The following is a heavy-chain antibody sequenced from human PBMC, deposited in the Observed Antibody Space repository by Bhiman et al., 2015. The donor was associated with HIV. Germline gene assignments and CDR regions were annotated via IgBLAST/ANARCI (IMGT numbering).Heavy chain of an antibody. CDR1: GFTFSNYA. Sequence: QVQLVESGGGVVQPGRSLRLSCAAFGFTFSNYAIHWVRQAPGKGLEWVALISHDGSYKYYADSVKGRFTISRDNSKNTVFLQMNSLRGEDTAVYYCARDRGGYGDYVTYYYGMDVWGRGTTVTVSS. CDR3: ARDRGGYGDYVTYYYGMDV. V-gene: IGHV3-30*04. CDR2: ISHDGSYK. J-gene: IGHJ6*02. D-gene: IGHD4-17*01.